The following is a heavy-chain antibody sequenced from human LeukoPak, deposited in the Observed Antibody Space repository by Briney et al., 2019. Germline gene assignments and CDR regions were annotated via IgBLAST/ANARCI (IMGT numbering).Heavy chain of an antibody. CDR1: GYTFTSYY. J-gene: IGHJ3*02. D-gene: IGHD1-26*01. CDR2: INPSGGST. V-gene: IGHV1-46*01. CDR3: ARVRAIFDI. Sequence: ASVKVSCKASGYTFTSYYMHWVRQAPGQGLESMGIINPSGGSTTYAQKFQGRVTMTRDMSTSTAYMELRSLRSDDTAVYYCARVRAIFDIWGQGTMVTVSS.